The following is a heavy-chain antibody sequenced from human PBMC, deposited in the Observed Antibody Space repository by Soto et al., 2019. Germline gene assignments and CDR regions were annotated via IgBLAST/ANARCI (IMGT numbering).Heavy chain of an antibody. J-gene: IGHJ4*02. Sequence: QITLKESGPTLVKPTQTLTLTCTFSGSSLSTSGVGVGWIHQPPGKALEWLALIYWDDDKRYSPSLKSRLTTXKXTXINQVVLTMTNMDPVDTATYYCARHSYDILTGYFDYWGQGTLVTVSS. V-gene: IGHV2-5*02. CDR2: IYWDDDK. D-gene: IGHD3-9*01. CDR3: ARHSYDILTGYFDY. CDR1: GSSLSTSGVG.